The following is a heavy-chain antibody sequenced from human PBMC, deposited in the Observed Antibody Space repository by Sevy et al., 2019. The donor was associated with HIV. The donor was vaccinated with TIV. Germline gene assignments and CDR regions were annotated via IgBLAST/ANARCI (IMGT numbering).Heavy chain of an antibody. CDR2: IIPSATTI. D-gene: IGHD3-22*01. V-gene: IGHV3-11*04. Sequence: GGSLRLSCEASGFAFSDYYMNWFRQAPGKGLEWVSYIIPSATTIYYADSIKGRFTISRDNDKNSLFLQMNSLRAEDTAVYFCARPTDDIGSSGYYYVGYWGRGTLVTVSS. CDR3: ARPTDDIGSSGYYYVGY. CDR1: GFAFSDYY. J-gene: IGHJ4*02.